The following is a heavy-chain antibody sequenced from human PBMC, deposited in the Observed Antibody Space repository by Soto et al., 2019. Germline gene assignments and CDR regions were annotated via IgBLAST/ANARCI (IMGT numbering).Heavy chain of an antibody. J-gene: IGHJ6*02. CDR2: IHAGNGNT. D-gene: IGHD2-2*01. Sequence: ASVKVSCKASGYTFTTYSMHWVRQAPGQRLEWMGWIHAGNGNTEHSQKFQGRVTITRDTSASTAYLELGSLRSEDTAVYYCARAACSSTSCYNYYAYGMDVWGQGTEVTVSS. V-gene: IGHV1-3*01. CDR3: ARAACSSTSCYNYYAYGMDV. CDR1: GYTFTTYS.